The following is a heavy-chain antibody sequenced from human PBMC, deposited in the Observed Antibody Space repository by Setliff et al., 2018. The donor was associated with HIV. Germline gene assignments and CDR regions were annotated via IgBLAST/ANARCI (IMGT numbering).Heavy chain of an antibody. CDR3: ARVEGATPDAFDI. J-gene: IGHJ3*02. V-gene: IGHV4-39*07. D-gene: IGHD1-26*01. Sequence: SETLSLTCTVSGGSISSSSYYWGWSRQPPGKGLEWIGSIYYSGSTYYNPSLKSRVTISVDTSKNQFSLKLSSVTAANTAVYYCARVEGATPDAFDIWGQGTMVTVS. CDR1: GGSISSSSYY. CDR2: IYYSGST.